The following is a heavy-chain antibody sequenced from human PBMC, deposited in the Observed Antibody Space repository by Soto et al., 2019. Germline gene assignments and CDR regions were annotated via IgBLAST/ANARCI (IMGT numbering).Heavy chain of an antibody. CDR3: AREIRLEYYFDY. J-gene: IGHJ4*02. CDR1: GFTFSGNA. CDR2: ISGSAGTT. D-gene: IGHD3-22*01. Sequence: GGSLRLSCAASGFTFSGNAMSWVRQAPGKGLEWVSSISGSAGTTYYADSVKGRFTISRDNSKNTLYLQMNSLRAEDTAVYYCAREIRLEYYFDYWGQGTLVTVSS. V-gene: IGHV3-23*01.